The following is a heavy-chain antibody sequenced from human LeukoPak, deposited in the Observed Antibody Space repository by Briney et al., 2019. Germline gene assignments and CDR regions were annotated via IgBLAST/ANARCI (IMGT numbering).Heavy chain of an antibody. J-gene: IGHJ6*03. CDR1: GASISSFY. CDR2: IYYSGST. CDR3: ARGYCSSTSCYSRVMGYYMDV. Sequence: SETLSLTCTVSGASISSFYWGWIRQPPGKGLEWLGYIYYSGSTYYNPSLKSRVTISVDTSKNQFSLKLSSVTAADTAVYYCARGYCSSTSCYSRVMGYYMDVWGKGTTVTVSS. V-gene: IGHV4-59*08. D-gene: IGHD2-2*01.